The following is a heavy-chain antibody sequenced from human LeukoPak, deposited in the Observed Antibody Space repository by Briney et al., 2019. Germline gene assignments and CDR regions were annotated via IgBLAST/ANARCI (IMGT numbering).Heavy chain of an antibody. D-gene: IGHD7-27*01. Sequence: ASVKVSCKASGYTFTSFDFNWVRQATGQGLEWMGWMKSNNGHTGYAQKFQGRVTMTRDTSISTAYMELSSLTFEDTAVYYCARGPPNWGMVGYWGQGTLVTVSS. CDR1: GYTFTSFD. CDR2: MKSNNGHT. V-gene: IGHV1-8*01. CDR3: ARGPPNWGMVGY. J-gene: IGHJ4*02.